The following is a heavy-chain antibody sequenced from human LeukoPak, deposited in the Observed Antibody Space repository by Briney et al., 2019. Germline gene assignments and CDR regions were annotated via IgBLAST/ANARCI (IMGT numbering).Heavy chain of an antibody. Sequence: PSETLSLTCTVSGVSISSYYWGWIRQPPGKGLEWIGSIYYSGSTYYNPSLKSRVTISVDTSQNQFSLKLSSVTAADTAVYYCARTYGGNSRDAFHIWGQGTMVTVSS. V-gene: IGHV4-39*07. CDR2: IYYSGST. D-gene: IGHD4-23*01. CDR3: ARTYGGNSRDAFHI. J-gene: IGHJ3*02. CDR1: GVSISSYY.